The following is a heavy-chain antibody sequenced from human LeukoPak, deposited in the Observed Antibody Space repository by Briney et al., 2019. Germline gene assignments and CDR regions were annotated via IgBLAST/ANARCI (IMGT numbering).Heavy chain of an antibody. V-gene: IGHV1-46*01. D-gene: IGHD2-21*01. CDR2: INPSGGHT. Sequence: ASVKVSCKASGYTFTNYYIHWVRQAPGQGLEWMGIINPSGGHTTYAQLFQGRVTMTTDTSTNTVYVELNSLRSEDTAVYYCARGRTLLFYYYMDVWGKGTTVTVSS. CDR1: GYTFTNYY. CDR3: ARGRTLLFYYYMDV. J-gene: IGHJ6*03.